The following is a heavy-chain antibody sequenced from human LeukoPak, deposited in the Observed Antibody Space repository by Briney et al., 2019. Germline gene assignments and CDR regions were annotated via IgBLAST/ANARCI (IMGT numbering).Heavy chain of an antibody. CDR3: ARLNDYGGNTDY. Sequence: PSGTLSLTCTVSGGSISSNPYYWGWIRQPPGKGLEWIGTISYSGSTYYNPSLKSRVTISVDTSKNQFSLKLSSVTAADTAVFYCARLNDYGGNTDYWGQGTLVTVSS. J-gene: IGHJ4*02. CDR1: GGSISSNPYY. V-gene: IGHV4-39*01. CDR2: ISYSGST. D-gene: IGHD4-23*01.